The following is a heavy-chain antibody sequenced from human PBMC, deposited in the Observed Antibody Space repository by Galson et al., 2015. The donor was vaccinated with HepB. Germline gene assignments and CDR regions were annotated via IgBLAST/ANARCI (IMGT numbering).Heavy chain of an antibody. CDR3: ARDGLGIAVAGTDFDY. Sequence: SLRLSCAASGFTFSSYAMHWVRQAPGKGLEWVAVISYDGSNKYYADSVKGRFTISRDNSKNTLYLQMNSLRAEDTAVYYCARDGLGIAVAGTDFDYWGQGTLVTVSS. V-gene: IGHV3-30-3*01. D-gene: IGHD6-19*01. J-gene: IGHJ4*02. CDR1: GFTFSSYA. CDR2: ISYDGSNK.